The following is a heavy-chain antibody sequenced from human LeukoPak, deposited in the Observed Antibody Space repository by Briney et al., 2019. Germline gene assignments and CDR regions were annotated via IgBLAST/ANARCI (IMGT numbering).Heavy chain of an antibody. D-gene: IGHD5-24*01. CDR3: AKAFVEIRGTWVTYFDY. Sequence: GGSLRLSCAASGFTFNDYAMHWVRQAPGKGLEWVSYISGDGGSTYYADSVKGRFTISRDNSKNSLYLHMNSLRTEDTALYYGAKAFVEIRGTWVTYFDYWGQGTLVTVSS. CDR1: GFTFNDYA. J-gene: IGHJ4*02. CDR2: ISGDGGST. V-gene: IGHV3-43*02.